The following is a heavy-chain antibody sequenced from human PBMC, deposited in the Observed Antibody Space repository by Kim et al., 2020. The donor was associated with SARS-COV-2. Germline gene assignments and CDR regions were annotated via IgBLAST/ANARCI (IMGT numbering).Heavy chain of an antibody. CDR3: ARGSTVTTFFIYSYYGMDV. V-gene: IGHV4-34*01. Sequence: SETLSLTCAVYGGSFSGYYWSWIRQPPGKGLEWIGEINHSGSTNYNPSLKSRVTISIDTSKNQFSLKLSSVTAADTAMYYCARGSTVTTFFIYSYYGMDVWGQETTVTVSS. J-gene: IGHJ6*02. CDR1: GGSFSGYY. CDR2: INHSGST. D-gene: IGHD4-4*01.